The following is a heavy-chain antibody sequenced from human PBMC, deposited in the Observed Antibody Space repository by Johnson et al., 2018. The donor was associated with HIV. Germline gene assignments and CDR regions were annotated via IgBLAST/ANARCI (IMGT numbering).Heavy chain of an antibody. Sequence: QVQLVESGGGVVQPGGSLRLSCAASGFTFSSYAMHWVRQAPGKGLEWVAVISYYANSVKGRFTISRDNSKNTLYLQMSSLRAEDAAVYYCAKDVGDGYNRWGAFDFWGQGTMVTVSS. V-gene: IGHV3-30-3*02. J-gene: IGHJ3*01. CDR1: GFTFSSYA. CDR3: AKDVGDGYNRWGAFDF. D-gene: IGHD5-24*01. CDR2: ISY.